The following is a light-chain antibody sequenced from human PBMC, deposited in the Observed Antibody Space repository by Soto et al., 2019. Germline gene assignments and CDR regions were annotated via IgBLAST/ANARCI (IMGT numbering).Light chain of an antibody. V-gene: IGKV3-15*01. CDR1: QTVSSD. CDR3: HQYNNLDRT. CDR2: GAS. J-gene: IGKJ1*01. Sequence: EIVMTQSPATLSVSPGERATLSCRASQTVSSDLPWYQQKPGQAPRLLIYGASTRATGIPARFRGSGSETECTVTISSLEAEDFAVYYSHQYNNLDRTCGKGPKVEIK.